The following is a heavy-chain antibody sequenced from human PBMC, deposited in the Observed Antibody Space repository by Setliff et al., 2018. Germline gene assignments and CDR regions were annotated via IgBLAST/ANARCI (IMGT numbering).Heavy chain of an antibody. CDR3: ARDKPRDYFRHDAFDI. Sequence: PRLSCTASGFTFDDYAMAWVRQAPGKGLEWVGFIRIKTYGGTTEYAASVKGRFTISRDDSKSIAYLQMNSLKTEDTAVYYCARDKPRDYFRHDAFDIWGQGTMVTVSS. J-gene: IGHJ3*02. CDR2: IRIKTYGGTT. D-gene: IGHD4-17*01. CDR1: GFTFDDYA. V-gene: IGHV3-49*04.